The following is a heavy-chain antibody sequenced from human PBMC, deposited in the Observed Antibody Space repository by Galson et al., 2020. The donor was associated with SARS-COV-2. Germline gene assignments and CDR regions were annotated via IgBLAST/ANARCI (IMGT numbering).Heavy chain of an antibody. D-gene: IGHD2-2*01. CDR1: GFTFSSYG. CDR3: AKDYCSSTSYYLDWYFDL. Sequence: QLGESLKISCAASGFTFSSYGMHWVRQAPGKGLEWVAVIWYDGSNKYYADSVKGRFTISRDNSKNTLYLQMNSLRAEDTAVYYCAKDYCSSTSYYLDWYFDLWGRGTLVTVSS. J-gene: IGHJ2*01. CDR2: IWYDGSNK. V-gene: IGHV3-33*06.